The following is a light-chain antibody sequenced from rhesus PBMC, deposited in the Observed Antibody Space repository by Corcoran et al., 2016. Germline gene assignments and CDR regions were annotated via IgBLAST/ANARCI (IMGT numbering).Light chain of an antibody. CDR1: QGISKY. J-gene: IGKJ4*01. CDR2: DAS. CDR3: QQQNSYPLT. V-gene: IGKV1-25*01. Sequence: DIQMTQSPSSLSASVGDTVTITCQASQGISKYLAWYQQKPGKAPKLLIYDASTLQSGVPSRFSGSGSGTEFTLIIISLQPEEFATYSCQQQNSYPLTFGGGTKVDLK.